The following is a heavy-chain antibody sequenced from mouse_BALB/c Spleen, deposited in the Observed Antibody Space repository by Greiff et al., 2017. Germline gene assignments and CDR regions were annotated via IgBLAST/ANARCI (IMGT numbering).Heavy chain of an antibody. CDR2: IWTGGGT. V-gene: IGHV2-9-2*01. D-gene: IGHD1-2*01. CDR1: GFSLTSYD. J-gene: IGHJ4*01. CDR3: VRDRGITTATKGYAMDY. Sequence: VKLKQSGPGLVAPSQSLSITCTVSGFSLTSYDISWIRQPPGKGLEWLGVIWTGGGTNYNSAFMSRLSISKDNSKSQVFLKMNSLQTDDTAIYYCVRDRGITTATKGYAMDYWGQGTSVTVSS.